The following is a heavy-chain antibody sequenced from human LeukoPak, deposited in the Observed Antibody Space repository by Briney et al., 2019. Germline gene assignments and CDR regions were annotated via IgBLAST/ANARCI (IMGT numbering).Heavy chain of an antibody. Sequence: PGGSLRLSCAASGFTVSSNYMSWVRQAPGKGLEWVSVIYSGGSTYYADSVKGRFTISRDNSKNTLYLQMDSLRAEDTAVYYCARIVTPLTTRYFQHWGQGTLVTVSS. CDR2: IYSGGST. J-gene: IGHJ1*01. V-gene: IGHV3-53*01. CDR3: ARIVTPLTTRYFQH. D-gene: IGHD4-17*01. CDR1: GFTVSSNY.